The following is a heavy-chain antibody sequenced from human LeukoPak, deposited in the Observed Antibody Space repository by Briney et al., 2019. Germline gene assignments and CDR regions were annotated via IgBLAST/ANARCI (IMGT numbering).Heavy chain of an antibody. V-gene: IGHV3-53*05. Sequence: QPGGSLRLSCAASGFTVSSNYMSWVRQAPGKGLEWVSVTYSGGDTYYADSVKGRFTISRDNSKNTLYLQMNSLRAEDTAVYYCARGLSRDGYKILAHYFDYWGQGTLVTVSS. J-gene: IGHJ4*02. CDR2: TYSGGDT. D-gene: IGHD5-24*01. CDR1: GFTVSSNY. CDR3: ARGLSRDGYKILAHYFDY.